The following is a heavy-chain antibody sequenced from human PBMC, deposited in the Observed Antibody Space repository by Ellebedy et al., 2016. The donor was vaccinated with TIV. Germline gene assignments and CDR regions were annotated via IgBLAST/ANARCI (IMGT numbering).Heavy chain of an antibody. CDR1: LVSISSHY. D-gene: IGHD3-3*01. CDR2: IYYTGST. V-gene: IGHV4-59*11. Sequence: GSLRLSXTVSLVSISSHYWTWIRQPPGKGLEWIGDIYYTGSTSYSPSLTGRVTISIDTPKNQFSLKVTSVTAADTAVYYCAGEFRYDFWRGPLDHWGQGTLVTVSS. CDR3: AGEFRYDFWRGPLDH. J-gene: IGHJ4*02.